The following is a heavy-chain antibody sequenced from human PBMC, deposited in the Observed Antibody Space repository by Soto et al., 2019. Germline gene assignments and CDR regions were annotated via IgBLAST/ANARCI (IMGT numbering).Heavy chain of an antibody. D-gene: IGHD3-3*01. V-gene: IGHV3-48*01. Sequence: GGSLRLSCAASGFTFSSYSMNWVRQAPGKGLEWVSYISSSSSTIYYADSVKGRFTISRDNAKNSLYLQMNSLRAEDTAVYYCAREYLTIFGVDIIPVGAYGMDVWGQGTTDIVSS. CDR1: GFTFSSYS. CDR3: AREYLTIFGVDIIPVGAYGMDV. J-gene: IGHJ6*02. CDR2: ISSSSSTI.